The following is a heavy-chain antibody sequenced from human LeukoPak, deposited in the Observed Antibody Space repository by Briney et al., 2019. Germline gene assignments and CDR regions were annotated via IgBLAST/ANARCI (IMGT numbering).Heavy chain of an antibody. CDR2: IGAYKDNT. CDR1: GYTFTTYG. J-gene: IGHJ6*02. D-gene: IGHD5-24*01. CDR3: ARDRSRNLESGLYYYYGLDV. Sequence: GASVKVSFTASGYTFTTYGISWVRQAPGQGLEWMGWIGAYKDNTNYAQNLQGRVTITTDTSTSTVYMELRSLRSDDTAVYYCARDRSRNLESGLYYYYGLDVWGQGTTVTVSS. V-gene: IGHV1-18*01.